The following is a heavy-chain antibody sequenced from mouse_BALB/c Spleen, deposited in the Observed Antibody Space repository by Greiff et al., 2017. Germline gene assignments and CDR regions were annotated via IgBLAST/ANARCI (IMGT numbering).Heavy chain of an antibody. D-gene: IGHD1-1*01. CDR2: ISYSGST. Sequence: DVKLQESGPGLVKPSQSLSLTCTVTGYSITSDYAWNWIRQFPGNKLEWMGYISYSGSTSYNPSLKSRISITRDTSKNQFFLQLNSVTTEDTATYYCARPHYYGSRTWFAYWGQGTLVTVSA. CDR1: GYSITSDYA. J-gene: IGHJ3*01. CDR3: ARPHYYGSRTWFAY. V-gene: IGHV3-2*02.